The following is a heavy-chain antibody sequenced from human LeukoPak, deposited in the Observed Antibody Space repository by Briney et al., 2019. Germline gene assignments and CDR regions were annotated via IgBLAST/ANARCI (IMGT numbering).Heavy chain of an antibody. D-gene: IGHD3-22*01. CDR1: GYSFSSYA. J-gene: IGHJ4*02. V-gene: IGHV3-30-3*01. Sequence: PRGSLRLPSAPPGYSFSSYAMYWVRAAPRKGLGRVAVISYNGSNKYYADSVKGRFTISRDNYKNTRYLQMNSLRAEDTAVYYCARAWEVTMIVGATFDYWGQGTLVTVSS. CDR3: ARAWEVTMIVGATFDY. CDR2: ISYNGSNK.